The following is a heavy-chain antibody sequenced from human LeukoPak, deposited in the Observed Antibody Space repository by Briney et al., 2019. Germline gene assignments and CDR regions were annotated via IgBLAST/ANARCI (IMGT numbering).Heavy chain of an antibody. CDR1: GFTFSTYA. D-gene: IGHD1-1*01. CDR3: ARESGGDGMDV. V-gene: IGHV3-21*01. Sequence: PGGSLRLSCAASGFTFSTYAMNWVRQAPGKGLEWVSSISSSGTYIHYADSVKGRFTISRANDKNSLYLQMNSLRAEDTAVYYCARESGGDGMDVWGQGTTDTVSS. CDR2: ISSSGTYI. J-gene: IGHJ6*02.